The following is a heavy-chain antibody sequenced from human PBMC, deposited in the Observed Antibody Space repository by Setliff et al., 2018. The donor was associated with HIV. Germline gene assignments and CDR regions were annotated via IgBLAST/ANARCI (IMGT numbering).Heavy chain of an antibody. CDR3: ARGGLDYYYGMDV. CDR1: GGSISSHY. Sequence: SETLSLTCTVSGGSISSHYWSWIRQPPGKGLEWIGSIYYSGSTNYNPSLKSRVTISVDTSKNQFSLKLSSVTAADTAVYYCARGGLDYYYGMDVWGQGTTVTSP. J-gene: IGHJ6*02. V-gene: IGHV4-59*11. CDR2: IYYSGST.